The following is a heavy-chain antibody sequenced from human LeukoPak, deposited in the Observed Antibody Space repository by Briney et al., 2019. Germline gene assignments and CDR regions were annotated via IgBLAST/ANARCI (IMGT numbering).Heavy chain of an antibody. CDR2: INYSGIT. CDR3: ARRLGGRNWFDP. J-gene: IGHJ5*02. CDR1: GGSISSDAYY. D-gene: IGHD3-16*01. Sequence: PSETLSLTCIVSGGSISSDAYYWGWIRQPPGQGLEWIGSINYSGITYYNPSLRSRVTVSVDTSRNQYSLNLSSVTAADTAVYFCARRLGGRNWFDPWGQGTLVTVSS. V-gene: IGHV4-39*01.